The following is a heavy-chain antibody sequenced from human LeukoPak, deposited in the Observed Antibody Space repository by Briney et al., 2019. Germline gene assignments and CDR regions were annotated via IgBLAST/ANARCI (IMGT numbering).Heavy chain of an antibody. CDR1: GFTFSRYG. Sequence: PGRSLRLSCAASGFTFSRYGMQWVRQAPGKGLEWVAIITYDGTDKNYADSVKGRFTISRDNSKSTVYLQMNSLRAEDTAVFYCAKSWGVEYSSGFYIGVGYWGQGTLVTVSS. J-gene: IGHJ4*02. V-gene: IGHV3-30*18. CDR2: ITYDGTDK. D-gene: IGHD3-22*01. CDR3: AKSWGVEYSSGFYIGVGY.